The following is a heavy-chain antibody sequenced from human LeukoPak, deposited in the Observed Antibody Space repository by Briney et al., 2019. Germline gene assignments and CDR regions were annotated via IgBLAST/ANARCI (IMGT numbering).Heavy chain of an antibody. Sequence: PGRSLRLSCAASGFTFSSYAMHWVRQAPGKGLEWVAVIPYDGSNKYYADSVKGRFTISRDNSKNTLYLQMNSLRAEDTAVYYCARELAVAGTGFDYWGQGTLVTVSS. D-gene: IGHD6-19*01. CDR2: IPYDGSNK. V-gene: IGHV3-30-3*01. CDR3: ARELAVAGTGFDY. J-gene: IGHJ4*02. CDR1: GFTFSSYA.